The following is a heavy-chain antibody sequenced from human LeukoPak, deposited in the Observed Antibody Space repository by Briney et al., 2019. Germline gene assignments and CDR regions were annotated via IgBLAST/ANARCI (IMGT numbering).Heavy chain of an antibody. CDR1: GFTFTSSA. V-gene: IGHV1-58*01. D-gene: IGHD6-13*01. J-gene: IGHJ4*02. Sequence: ASVKVSCKASGFTFTSSAVQWVRQARGQRLEWIGWIVVGSGNTNYAQKFQERVTITRDMSTSTAYMELSSPRSEDTAVYYCATEYSSSWYNYWGQGTLVTVSS. CDR2: IVVGSGNT. CDR3: ATEYSSSWYNY.